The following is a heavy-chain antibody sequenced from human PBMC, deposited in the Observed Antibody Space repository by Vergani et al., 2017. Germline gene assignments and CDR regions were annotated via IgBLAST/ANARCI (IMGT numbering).Heavy chain of an antibody. Sequence: QVQLQQWGAGLLKPSETLSLTCAVYGGSFSGYYWSWIRQPPGKGLEWIGEINHSGSTNYNPSLKSRVTISVDRSKNQFSLKLSSVTAADTAVYYCARDSWGSVAFDIWGQGTMVTVSS. J-gene: IGHJ3*02. V-gene: IGHV4-34*01. D-gene: IGHD7-27*01. CDR1: GGSFSGYY. CDR3: ARDSWGSVAFDI. CDR2: INHSGST.